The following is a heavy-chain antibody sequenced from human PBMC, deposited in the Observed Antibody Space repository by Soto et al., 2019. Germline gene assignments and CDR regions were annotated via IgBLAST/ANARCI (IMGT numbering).Heavy chain of an antibody. D-gene: IGHD2-8*01. CDR2: ISNNSSVK. CDR1: GNSFRNSS. Sequence: RLSGAPCGNSFRNSSINWVRKDPGTWLERLSYISNNSSVKYYADSVKGLFTISRDNAKSSLYLQMNSLRDDDTSVYYCARDRYAYCSKGVCSGPYFDFWGGGSLVTVSS. V-gene: IGHV3-48*02. CDR3: ARDRYAYCSKGVCSGPYFDF. J-gene: IGHJ4*02.